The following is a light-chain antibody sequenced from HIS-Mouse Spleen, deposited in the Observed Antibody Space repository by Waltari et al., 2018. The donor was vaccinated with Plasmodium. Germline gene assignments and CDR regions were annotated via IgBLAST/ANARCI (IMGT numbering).Light chain of an antibody. CDR1: QSVSSN. V-gene: IGKV3-15*01. J-gene: IGKJ3*01. Sequence: EIVMTQSPATLSVSPGQRAILSCRASQSVSSNLAWYQQKPGQAPRLLIYGASTSATGIPARFSGSGSGTEFTLTISSLQFEDFAVYYCQQYNNWSFTFGPGTKVDIK. CDR2: GAS. CDR3: QQYNNWSFT.